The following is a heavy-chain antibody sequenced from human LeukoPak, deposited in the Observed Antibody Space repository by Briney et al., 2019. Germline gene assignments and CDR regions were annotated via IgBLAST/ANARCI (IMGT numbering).Heavy chain of an antibody. J-gene: IGHJ4*02. D-gene: IGHD4-17*01. Sequence: ASVKVSCKASGGTFSSYAISWVRQPPGQGLEWMGGIIPIFGTANYAQKFQGRVTITADKSTSTAYMELSSLRSEDTAVYYCEAVTNEGEIVYWGQGTLVTVSS. V-gene: IGHV1-69*06. CDR1: GGTFSSYA. CDR3: EAVTNEGEIVY. CDR2: IIPIFGTA.